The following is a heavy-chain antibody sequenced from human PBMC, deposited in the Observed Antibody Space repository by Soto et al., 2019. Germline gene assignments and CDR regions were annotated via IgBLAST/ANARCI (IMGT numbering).Heavy chain of an antibody. D-gene: IGHD2-15*01. Sequence: QVQLVESGGGVVQPGRSLRLSCAESEFTFSNYGLHWVRQAPGKGLEWVAVIWHDGSNKNYADSVKGPFTISRDNSKNTLYLQMNSLRAEDTAVYYCARGADCSGGSCFWGYFDLWGRGTLVTVSS. CDR2: IWHDGSNK. V-gene: IGHV3-33*01. CDR3: ARGADCSGGSCFWGYFDL. J-gene: IGHJ2*01. CDR1: EFTFSNYG.